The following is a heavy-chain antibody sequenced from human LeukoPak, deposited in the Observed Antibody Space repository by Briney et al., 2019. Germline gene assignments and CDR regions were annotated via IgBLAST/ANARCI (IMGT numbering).Heavy chain of an antibody. CDR1: GGSISSSSYY. D-gene: IGHD3-22*01. V-gene: IGHV4-39*07. CDR3: ARGVVITFFDY. CDR2: IYYSGST. J-gene: IGHJ4*02. Sequence: SETLSLTCTVSGGSISSSSYYWGWIRQPPGKGLEWIGSIYYSGSTYYNPSLKSRVTISVDTSKNQFSLKLSSVTAADTAVYYCARGVVITFFDYWGQGSLVTVSS.